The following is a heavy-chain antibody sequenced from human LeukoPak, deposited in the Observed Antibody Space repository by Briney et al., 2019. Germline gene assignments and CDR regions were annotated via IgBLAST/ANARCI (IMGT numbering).Heavy chain of an antibody. CDR1: GYTFTGYY. CDR3: ASGITGTSNWFDP. V-gene: IGHV1-2*02. Sequence: ASVKVSCKASGYTFTGYYMHWVRQAPGQGLEWMGWINPNSGGTNYAQRFQGRVTMTRDTSISTAYMELSRLRSDDTAVYYCASGITGTSNWFDPWGQGTLVTVSS. J-gene: IGHJ5*02. CDR2: INPNSGGT. D-gene: IGHD1-20*01.